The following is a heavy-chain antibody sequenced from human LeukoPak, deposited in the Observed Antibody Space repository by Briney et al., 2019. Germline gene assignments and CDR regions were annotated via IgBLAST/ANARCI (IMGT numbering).Heavy chain of an antibody. CDR2: IYYSGDT. J-gene: IGHJ4*02. Sequence: SETLSLTCTVSGGSISSYYWSWIRQPPGKGLEWIGYIYYSGDTNYNPSLKSRVTMSLDTSKNQVSLRLSSVTAADTAVYYCARHPFATPFDYWGRGTLLTVSS. CDR3: ARHPFATPFDY. D-gene: IGHD2-15*01. CDR1: GGSISSYY. V-gene: IGHV4-59*08.